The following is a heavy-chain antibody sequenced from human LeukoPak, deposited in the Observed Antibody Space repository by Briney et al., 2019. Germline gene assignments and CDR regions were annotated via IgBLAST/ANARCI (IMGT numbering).Heavy chain of an antibody. J-gene: IGHJ4*02. Sequence: GRSLRLSCAASGFTFSSYAMHWVRQAPGKGLEWVAVISYDGSNKYYADSVKGRFTISRDNSKNTLYLQMNSLRAEDTAVYYCARDLGDIVGATGDIDYWGQGTLVTVSS. CDR3: ARDLGDIVGATGDIDY. CDR1: GFTFSSYA. D-gene: IGHD1-26*01. CDR2: ISYDGSNK. V-gene: IGHV3-30-3*01.